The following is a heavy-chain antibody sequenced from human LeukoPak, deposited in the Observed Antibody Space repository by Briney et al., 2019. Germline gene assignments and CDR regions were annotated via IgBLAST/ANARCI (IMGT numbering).Heavy chain of an antibody. CDR2: IIPIFGTA. Sequence: GASVKVSCKASGGTFSSYAISWVRQAPGQGLEWMGGIIPIFGTANYAQKFQGRVTITADKSTSTAYMELSSLRSEDTAVYYCARDKPNGDSPGWGQGTLVTVSS. CDR3: ARDKPNGDSPG. CDR1: GGTFSSYA. D-gene: IGHD4-17*01. J-gene: IGHJ4*02. V-gene: IGHV1-69*06.